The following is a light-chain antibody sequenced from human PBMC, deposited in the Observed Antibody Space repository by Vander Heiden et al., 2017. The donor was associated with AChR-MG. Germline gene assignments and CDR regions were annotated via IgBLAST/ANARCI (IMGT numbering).Light chain of an antibody. J-gene: IGKJ3*01. V-gene: IGKV1-39*01. CDR2: AAS. CDR3: QQSYSTQIT. Sequence: DIQMTQSRPSVSASVGDRVTITCRASQGISSYLNWYQQKPGKAPKLLIYAASSLQSGVPSRFSGSGSGTDFTLTISSLQPEDFATYFCQQSYSTQITFGPGTQVDIK. CDR1: QGISSY.